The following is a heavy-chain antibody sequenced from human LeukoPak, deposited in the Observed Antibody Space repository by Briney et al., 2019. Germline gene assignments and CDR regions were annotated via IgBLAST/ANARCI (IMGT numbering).Heavy chain of an antibody. D-gene: IGHD2-15*01. CDR1: GFTFSSYG. V-gene: IGHV3-66*01. J-gene: IGHJ6*02. Sequence: GGSLRLSCAASGFTFSSYGMHWVRQAPGTGLEWVSVIYSGGSTYYADSVKGRFTISRDSSKNTLYLQMNSLRAEDTAVYYCAREGVVVLLGVDYYGMDVWGQGTTVTVSS. CDR2: IYSGGST. CDR3: AREGVVVLLGVDYYGMDV.